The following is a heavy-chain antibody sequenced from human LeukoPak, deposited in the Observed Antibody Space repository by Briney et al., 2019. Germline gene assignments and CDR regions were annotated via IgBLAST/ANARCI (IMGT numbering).Heavy chain of an antibody. V-gene: IGHV1-69*06. Sequence: GASVKVSCKASGGTFSSYAISWVRQAPGQGLEWMGGIIPIFGTANYAQKFQGRVTITADKSTSTAYMELSSLRSEDTAVYYCASGSSSWSPPRNFFGWFDPWGQGTLVTVSS. CDR2: IIPIFGTA. J-gene: IGHJ5*02. D-gene: IGHD6-13*01. CDR3: ASGSSSWSPPRNFFGWFDP. CDR1: GGTFSSYA.